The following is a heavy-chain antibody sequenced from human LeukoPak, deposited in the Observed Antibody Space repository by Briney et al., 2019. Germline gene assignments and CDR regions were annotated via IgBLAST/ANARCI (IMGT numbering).Heavy chain of an antibody. V-gene: IGHV1-18*01. CDR2: ISAYNGNT. J-gene: IGHJ5*02. D-gene: IGHD3-3*01. CDR1: GYTFTSYG. CDR3: AREEYDFWSGYSWFDP. Sequence: ASVKVSCKASGYTFTSYGISWVRQAPGQGLEWMAWISAYNGNTNYAQKLQGRVTMTTDTSTSTAYMELRSLRSDDTAVYYCAREEYDFWSGYSWFDPWGQGTLVTVSS.